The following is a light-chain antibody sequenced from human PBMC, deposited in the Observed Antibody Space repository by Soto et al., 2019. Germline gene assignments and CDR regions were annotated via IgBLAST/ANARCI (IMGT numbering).Light chain of an antibody. J-gene: IGKJ5*01. CDR3: QQYYTYPRT. CDR1: QSIASY. V-gene: IGKV1-5*01. CDR2: DAS. Sequence: DIQRTQSPSTLSASVGDRVTIACRSSQSIASYLAWYQQKPGKAPKFLIYDASSLQSGVPSRFSGSGSGTEFALTISGLQSEDFAIYYCQQYYTYPRTFGQGTRLEI.